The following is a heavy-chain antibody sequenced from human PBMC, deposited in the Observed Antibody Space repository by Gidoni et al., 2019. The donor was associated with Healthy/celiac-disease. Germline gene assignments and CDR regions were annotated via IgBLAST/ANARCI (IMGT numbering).Heavy chain of an antibody. J-gene: IGHJ4*02. V-gene: IGHV4-39*01. D-gene: IGHD6-19*01. Sequence: QLQLQESGPGLVKPSETLSLTCTVSGGSIRSSSYYWGWIRQPPGKGLEWVGSIYYSGSTYYNPSLKSRVTITVDTSKNLYSLKLSSVTAADTAVYYCARQKEVGSGWASDYWGQGTLVTVSS. CDR2: IYYSGST. CDR3: ARQKEVGSGWASDY. CDR1: GGSIRSSSYY.